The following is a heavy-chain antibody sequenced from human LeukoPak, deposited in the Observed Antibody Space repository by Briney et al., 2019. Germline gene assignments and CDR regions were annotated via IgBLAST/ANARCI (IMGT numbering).Heavy chain of an antibody. CDR2: IIPILGIA. CDR3: ARDSAAEGSDY. Sequence: SVKVSCKASGGTFSSYVISWVRQAPGQGLEWMGRIIPILGIANYAQKFQGRVTITADKSTSTAYMELSSLRSEDTAVYYCARDSAAEGSDYWGQGTLVTVSS. CDR1: GGTFSSYV. D-gene: IGHD6-13*01. J-gene: IGHJ4*02. V-gene: IGHV1-69*04.